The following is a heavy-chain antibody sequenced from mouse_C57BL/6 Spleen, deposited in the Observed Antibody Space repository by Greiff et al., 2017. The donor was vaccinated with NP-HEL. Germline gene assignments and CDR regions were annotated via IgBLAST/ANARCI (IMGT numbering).Heavy chain of an antibody. CDR3: ARANYPYAMDY. V-gene: IGHV3-6*01. CDR1: GYSITSGYY. J-gene: IGHJ4*01. Sequence: EVKLQESGPGLVKPSQSLSLTCSVTGYSITSGYYWNWIRQFPGNKLEWMGYISYDGSNNYNPSLKNRISITRATSKNQFFLKLNSVTTEDTATYYCARANYPYAMDYWGQGTSVTVSS. D-gene: IGHD2-1*01. CDR2: ISYDGSN.